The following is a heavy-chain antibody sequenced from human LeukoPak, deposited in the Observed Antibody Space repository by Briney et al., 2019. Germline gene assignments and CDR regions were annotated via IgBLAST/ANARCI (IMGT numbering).Heavy chain of an antibody. CDR3: AGTLRMSYYYYMDV. D-gene: IGHD2/OR15-2a*01. V-gene: IGHV4-59*01. J-gene: IGHJ6*03. Sequence: PSETLSLTCTVSGGSISSYYWSWIRQPPGKGLEWIGYIYYSGSTNYDPSLKSRVTISVDTSKNQFSLKLSSVTAADTAVYYCAGTLRMSYYYYMDVWGKGTTVTVSS. CDR2: IYYSGST. CDR1: GGSISSYY.